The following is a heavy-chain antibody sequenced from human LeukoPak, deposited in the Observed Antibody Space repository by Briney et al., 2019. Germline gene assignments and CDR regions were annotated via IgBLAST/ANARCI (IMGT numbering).Heavy chain of an antibody. CDR2: INLSGGTT. Sequence: ASVKVSCKASGYTFTSYFMHWVRQAPGQGLEWMGIINLSGGTTTYAQKFQGRVTMTRDTSTGTVYMELSSLRSEDTAVYYCATIVVVSTTLPDYWGQGTLVTVSS. D-gene: IGHD3-22*01. J-gene: IGHJ4*02. V-gene: IGHV1-46*01. CDR1: GYTFTSYF. CDR3: ATIVVVSTTLPDY.